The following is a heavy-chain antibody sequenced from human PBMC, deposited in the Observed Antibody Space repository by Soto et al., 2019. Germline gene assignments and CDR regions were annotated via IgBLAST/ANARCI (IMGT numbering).Heavy chain of an antibody. CDR1: GYTFTSYA. V-gene: IGHV1-3*01. CDR3: AGVGEDDQGY. D-gene: IGHD3-16*01. J-gene: IGHJ4*02. CDR2: INAGNGNT. Sequence: QVQLVQSGAEVKKPGASVKVSCKASGYTFTSYAMHWVRQAPGQRLEWMGWINAGNGNTKYSQKSEGRVTITRDTSARTASRGGSSRRSEDRAVYYGAGVGEDDQGYGGKGPLVTVS.